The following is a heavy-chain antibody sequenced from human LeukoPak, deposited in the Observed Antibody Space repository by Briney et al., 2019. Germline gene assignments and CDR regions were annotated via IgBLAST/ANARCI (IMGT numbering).Heavy chain of an antibody. CDR1: GFTFSSYA. V-gene: IGHV3-30-3*01. D-gene: IGHD5-24*01. CDR2: ISYDGSNK. CDR3: VRDHQLRDPGC. Sequence: PGGFLRLSCAASGFTFSSYAMHWVRQAPGKGLEWVAVISYDGSNKYYADSVKGRFTISRDNSKNTLYLQMNSLRVEDTAVYYCVRDHQLRDPGCWGQGTLVTVSS. J-gene: IGHJ4*02.